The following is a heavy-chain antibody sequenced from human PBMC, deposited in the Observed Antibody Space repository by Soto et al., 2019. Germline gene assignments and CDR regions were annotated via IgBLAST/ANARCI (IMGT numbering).Heavy chain of an antibody. Sequence: PGGSLRLSCEVSGFSFGSYAFHWVRQAPGKGLEWLSVISYHGREIYYADSVKDRFTISRDNFKKTVYLQMNSLRSDDTALYYCARDLVAVTGSFVDWWGQGTLVTVSS. CDR3: ARDLVAVTGSFVDW. V-gene: IGHV3-30-3*01. D-gene: IGHD6-19*01. CDR2: ISYHGREI. CDR1: GFSFGSYA. J-gene: IGHJ4*01.